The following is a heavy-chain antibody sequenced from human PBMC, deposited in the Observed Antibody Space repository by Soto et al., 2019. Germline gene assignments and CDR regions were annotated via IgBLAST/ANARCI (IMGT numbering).Heavy chain of an antibody. V-gene: IGHV4-34*01. J-gene: IGHJ4*02. Sequence: SETLSLTCAVYGGSFGGYYWSWIRQPPGKGLEWIGEINHSGSTNYNPSLKSRGTISVDTSKNQLSLKLSSETAADTAGYYCARVTAAGRYFDYWGQGALVTVSS. CDR3: ARVTAAGRYFDY. CDR1: GGSFGGYY. D-gene: IGHD6-13*01. CDR2: INHSGST.